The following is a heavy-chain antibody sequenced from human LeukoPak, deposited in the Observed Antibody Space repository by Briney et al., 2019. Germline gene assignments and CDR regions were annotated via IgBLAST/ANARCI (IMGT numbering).Heavy chain of an antibody. CDR2: IYGGVNT. J-gene: IGHJ4*02. Sequence: GGSLRLSCAASGFTVSSNYMSWVRRAPGKGLERVSVIYGGVNTVYADSVKGRFTISRDNSKNTLYLQMNSLRAEDTAVYYCAKSPKTGFLFDYWGKGTLVTVSP. D-gene: IGHD1-1*01. CDR1: GFTVSSNY. V-gene: IGHV3-66*01. CDR3: AKSPKTGFLFDY.